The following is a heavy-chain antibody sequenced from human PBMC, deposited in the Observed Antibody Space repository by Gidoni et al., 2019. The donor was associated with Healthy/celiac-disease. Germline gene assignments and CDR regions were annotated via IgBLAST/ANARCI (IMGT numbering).Heavy chain of an antibody. D-gene: IGHD6-19*01. CDR1: GFTFSSYA. J-gene: IGHJ4*02. Sequence: EVQLLESGGGLVQPGVTLRLSCAASGFTFSSYAMSWVRQAPGKGLEWVSAISGRGGSTYYADSVKGRFTISRDNSKNTLYLQMNSLRAEDTAVYYCAKGSLRYSSGWYATLGYWGQGTLVTVSS. CDR2: ISGRGGST. CDR3: AKGSLRYSSGWYATLGY. V-gene: IGHV3-23*01.